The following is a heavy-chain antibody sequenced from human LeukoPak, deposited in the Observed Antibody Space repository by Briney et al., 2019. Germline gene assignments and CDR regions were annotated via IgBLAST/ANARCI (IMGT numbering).Heavy chain of an antibody. J-gene: IGHJ6*02. Sequence: SETLSLTCTVSGGSISTYYWSWIRQPPGKGLEWIGYIYYSGGTNYNPPLKSRVTMSVDTSKKQVSLKLSSVTAADTAVYYCARDYAYYDFWSGYQREPYYGMDVWGRGTTVTVSS. D-gene: IGHD3-3*01. CDR2: IYYSGGT. V-gene: IGHV4-59*01. CDR3: ARDYAYYDFWSGYQREPYYGMDV. CDR1: GGSISTYY.